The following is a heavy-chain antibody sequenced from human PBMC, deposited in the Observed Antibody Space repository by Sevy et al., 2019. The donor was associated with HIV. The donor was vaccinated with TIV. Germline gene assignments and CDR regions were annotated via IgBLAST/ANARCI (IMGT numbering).Heavy chain of an antibody. D-gene: IGHD1-1*01. Sequence: GGSLRLSCAASGFTFSSFSMHWVRQAPGKGLEWVATISYDGGNKYYADSMKGRFSISRDNSRNSLYLQMDSLRAEETAIYYCALERLSSNVAEYFQNWGQGTLVTVSS. V-gene: IGHV3-30*04. CDR1: GFTFSSFS. CDR2: ISYDGGNK. J-gene: IGHJ1*01. CDR3: ALERLSSNVAEYFQN.